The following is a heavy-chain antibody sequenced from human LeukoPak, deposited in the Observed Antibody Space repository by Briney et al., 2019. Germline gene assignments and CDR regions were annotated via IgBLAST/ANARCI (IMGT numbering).Heavy chain of an antibody. J-gene: IGHJ5*02. D-gene: IGHD6-13*01. CDR3: ARDNRRYSSSWYNWFDP. CDR2: IYTSGST. V-gene: IGHV4-4*07. CDR1: GGSISSYY. Sequence: SETLSLTCTVSGGSISSYYCSWIRQPAGKGLEWIGRIYTSGSTNYNPSLKSRVTMSVDTSKNQFSLKLSSVTAADTAVYYCARDNRRYSSSWYNWFDPWGQGTLVTVSS.